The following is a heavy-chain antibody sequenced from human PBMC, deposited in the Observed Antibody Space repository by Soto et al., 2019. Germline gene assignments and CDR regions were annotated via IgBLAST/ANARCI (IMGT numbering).Heavy chain of an antibody. J-gene: IGHJ4*02. CDR1: GGSISSGGYY. V-gene: IGHV4-31*03. D-gene: IGHD6-6*01. CDR3: ARDEGSSSYFDY. CDR2: IYYSGST. Sequence: SETLSLTCTVSGGSISSGGYYWSWIRQHPGKGLEWIGYIYYSGSTYYNPSLKSRVTISVDTSKNQFSLKLSSVTAADTAVYYCARDEGSSSYFDYWSQGTLVTVSS.